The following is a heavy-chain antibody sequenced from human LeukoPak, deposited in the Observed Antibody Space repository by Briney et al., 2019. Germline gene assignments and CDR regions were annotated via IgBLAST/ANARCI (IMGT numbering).Heavy chain of an antibody. CDR2: IKEDGSEK. CDR1: GFTFSVYW. J-gene: IGHJ5*02. CDR3: ARGGRWFAP. Sequence: GGSLRLSCVASGFTFSVYWMSWVRQAPGKGLEWVANIKEDGSEKYYVDSVKGRFTISRDNAKNSLYLQMSSLRAEDTAVYYCARGGRWFAPRGQGTLVTVSS. V-gene: IGHV3-7*01. D-gene: IGHD3-10*01.